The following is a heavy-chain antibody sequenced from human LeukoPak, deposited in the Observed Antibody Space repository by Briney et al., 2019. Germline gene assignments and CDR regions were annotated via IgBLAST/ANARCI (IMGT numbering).Heavy chain of an antibody. Sequence: SETLSLTCAVYGGSFSGYYWSWIRQPPGKGLERIGEINHSGSTNYNPSLKSRVTISVDTSKNQFSLKLSSVTAADTAVYYCARGPRKWVVRGKGGLYYYYGMDVWGKGTTVTVSS. J-gene: IGHJ6*04. CDR2: INHSGST. CDR1: GGSFSGYY. V-gene: IGHV4-34*01. D-gene: IGHD3-10*01. CDR3: ARGPRKWVVRGKGGLYYYYGMDV.